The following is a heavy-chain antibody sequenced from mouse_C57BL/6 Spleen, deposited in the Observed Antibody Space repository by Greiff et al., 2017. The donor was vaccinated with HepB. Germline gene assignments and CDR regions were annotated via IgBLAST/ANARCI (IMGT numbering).Heavy chain of an antibody. CDR1: GYTFTDYY. J-gene: IGHJ2*01. CDR2: IYPGSGNT. D-gene: IGHD4-1*01. CDR3: ARGGLGRGKNYFDY. V-gene: IGHV1-76*01. Sequence: QVQLQQSGAELVRPGASVKLSCKASGYTFTDYYINWVKQRPGQGLEWIARIYPGSGNTYYNEKFKGKATLTAEKSSSTAYMQLSSLTSEDSAVYFCARGGLGRGKNYFDYWGQGTTLTVSS.